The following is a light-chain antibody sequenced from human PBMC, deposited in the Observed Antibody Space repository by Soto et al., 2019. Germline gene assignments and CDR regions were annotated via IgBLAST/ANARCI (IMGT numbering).Light chain of an antibody. CDR1: QSVSSN. CDR3: QQYNNWPPWT. J-gene: IGKJ1*01. Sequence: EIVMTQSPATLSVSPGERATLSCRASQSVSSNLAWYQQKPGQAPRLLIYGASTRATGIPARCSGSGSGTEYTLTTSSLQSEDFAVDYCQQYNNWPPWTFGQGTKVEIK. CDR2: GAS. V-gene: IGKV3-15*01.